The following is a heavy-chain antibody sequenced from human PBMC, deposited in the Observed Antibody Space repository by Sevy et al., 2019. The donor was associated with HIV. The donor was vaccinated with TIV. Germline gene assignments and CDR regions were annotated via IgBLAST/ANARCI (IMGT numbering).Heavy chain of an antibody. CDR1: AGSINRSSYY. V-gene: IGHV4-39*01. CDR2: IHSGGNA. D-gene: IGHD2-8*02. CDR3: ARQGGSCKSGPCYTFFDF. J-gene: IGHJ4*02. Sequence: SETLSLTCTVSAGSINRSSYYWGWIRQPPGKGLEWIASIHSGGNAYYNPSLKSRVTVSVDTSKNQVSLKRTSVTAADTAVYYCARQGGSCKSGPCYTFFDFWGQGTLVTVSS.